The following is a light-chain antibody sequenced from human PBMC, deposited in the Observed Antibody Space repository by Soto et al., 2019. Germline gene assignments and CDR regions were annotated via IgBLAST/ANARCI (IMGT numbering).Light chain of an antibody. V-gene: IGKV1-39*01. Sequence: DIQMTQSPSSLSASVGDRVTITCRASQSISTYLNWYQQKLGKAPKLLISGASSSQGGVPSRLSGSGSGTDFTLTISSLQPEDFATYYCQQGSFTLTFGGGTKVDIK. J-gene: IGKJ4*01. CDR2: GAS. CDR3: QQGSFTLT. CDR1: QSISTY.